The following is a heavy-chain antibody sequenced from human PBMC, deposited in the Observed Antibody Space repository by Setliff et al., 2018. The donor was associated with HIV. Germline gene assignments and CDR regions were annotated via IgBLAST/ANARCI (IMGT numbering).Heavy chain of an antibody. V-gene: IGHV1-69*05. Sequence: SVKVSCKASGSTFTSYAINWVRQAPGQGLEWMGGIIPIFSTSNYAQRFQGRVTLNTGTSTNTAFLELRSLRSDDTAVYYCARDKGHTPMDYWGQGTLVTVSS. CDR1: GSTFTSYA. D-gene: IGHD5-18*01. J-gene: IGHJ4*02. CDR2: IIPIFSTS. CDR3: ARDKGHTPMDY.